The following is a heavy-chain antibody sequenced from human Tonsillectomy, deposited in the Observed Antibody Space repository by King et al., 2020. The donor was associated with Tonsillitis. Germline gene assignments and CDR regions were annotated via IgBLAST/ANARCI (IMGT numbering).Heavy chain of an antibody. J-gene: IGHJ4*02. CDR3: ARTGRDTSGYEGYFDY. D-gene: IGHD3-22*01. V-gene: IGHV3-23*04. CDR2: LSDIGGST. Sequence: VQLVESGGGLVQPGGSMRLSCAASGFTFSSYAMTWVRQAPGKGLEWVSALSDIGGSTDYADSVKGRFAISRDNSKNKLFLEMNTLGAEDTAIYYCARTGRDTSGYEGYFDYWGQGTLVTVSS. CDR1: GFTFSSYA.